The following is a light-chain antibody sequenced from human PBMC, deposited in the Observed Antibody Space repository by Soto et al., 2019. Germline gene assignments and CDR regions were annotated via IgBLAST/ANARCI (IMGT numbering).Light chain of an antibody. CDR2: EVS. J-gene: IGLJ1*01. CDR1: SSDVGGYTY. Sequence: QSALTQPASVSGSPGQSVNISCTGTSSDVGGYTYVSWYQQHPGKAPKLKIYEVSNRPSGVSNRFSGSKSGNTASLTISGLQAEDEADYYCSSYTSSSTYVFGSRTKVTVL. V-gene: IGLV2-14*01. CDR3: SSYTSSSTYV.